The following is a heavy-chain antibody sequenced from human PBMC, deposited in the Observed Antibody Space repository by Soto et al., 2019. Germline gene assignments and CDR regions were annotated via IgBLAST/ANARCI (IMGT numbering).Heavy chain of an antibody. Sequence: EVQLLESGGGSVQPGGSLRLSCAATGFTFSSYAMHWVRRPPGKGLEWVSSISGSGGTAYYADSVKGRTSISRDNLVNPLYMQMNSLRAEDTAVYYCAKGRGQKWNFDYWGQGTLVTVSP. V-gene: IGHV3-23*01. CDR2: ISGSGGTA. J-gene: IGHJ4*02. D-gene: IGHD3-10*01. CDR3: AKGRGQKWNFDY. CDR1: GFTFSSYA.